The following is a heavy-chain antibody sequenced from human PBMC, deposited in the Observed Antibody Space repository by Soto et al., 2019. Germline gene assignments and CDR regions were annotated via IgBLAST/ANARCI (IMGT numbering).Heavy chain of an antibody. J-gene: IGHJ4*02. Sequence: PSQTLSLTCAISGDSVSSNSAAWNWIRQSPSRGLEWLGRTYYRSKWYNDYAVSVKSRITINPDTSKNQFSLQPNSVTPEDTAVYYCARAGMITGTKHFDYWGQGTLVTVSS. CDR1: GDSVSSNSAA. CDR2: TYYRSKWYN. V-gene: IGHV6-1*01. CDR3: ARAGMITGTKHFDY. D-gene: IGHD1-7*01.